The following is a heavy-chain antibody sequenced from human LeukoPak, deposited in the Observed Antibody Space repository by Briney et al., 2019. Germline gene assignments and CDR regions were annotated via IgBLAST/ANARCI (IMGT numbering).Heavy chain of an antibody. Sequence: PSETLSLTCTVSGGSISSYYWSWIRQPPGKGLEWIGYIYYSGSTNYNPSLKSRVTISVDTSKNQFSLKLSSVTAADTAVYYCASPRYFDWLLNSAAFDIWGQGTMVTVSS. J-gene: IGHJ3*02. CDR2: IYYSGST. D-gene: IGHD3-9*01. CDR3: ASPRYFDWLLNSAAFDI. CDR1: GGSISSYY. V-gene: IGHV4-59*12.